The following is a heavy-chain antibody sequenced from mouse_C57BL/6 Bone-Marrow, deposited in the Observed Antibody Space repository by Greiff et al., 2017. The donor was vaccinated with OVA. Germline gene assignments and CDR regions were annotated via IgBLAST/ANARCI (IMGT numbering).Heavy chain of an antibody. Sequence: QVQLQESGPGLVAPSQSLSITCTVSGFSFTSYAISWVRQPPGKGLEWLGVIWTGGGTNYNSALNSRLSISKDNSKSQVFLKMNSLQTDDTARYYCARYLYDGYYSYYFDYWGQGTTLTVSS. V-gene: IGHV2-9-1*01. CDR3: ARYLYDGYYSYYFDY. CDR1: GFSFTSYA. J-gene: IGHJ2*01. D-gene: IGHD2-3*01. CDR2: IWTGGGT.